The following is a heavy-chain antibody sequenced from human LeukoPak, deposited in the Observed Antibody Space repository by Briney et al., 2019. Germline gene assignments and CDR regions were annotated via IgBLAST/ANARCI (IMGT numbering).Heavy chain of an antibody. V-gene: IGHV1-2*06. CDR2: INPNSGGT. J-gene: IGHJ4*02. D-gene: IGHD3-22*01. CDR3: AREGERSGYQPFDY. Sequence: ASVKVSCKASGYSFTGFYIHWVRQAPGQGLEWMGRINPNSGGTNYAQRFQGRVTMTRDTSISTAYMDLSSLGSDDTAVYYCAREGERSGYQPFDYWGQGTLVTVSS. CDR1: GYSFTGFY.